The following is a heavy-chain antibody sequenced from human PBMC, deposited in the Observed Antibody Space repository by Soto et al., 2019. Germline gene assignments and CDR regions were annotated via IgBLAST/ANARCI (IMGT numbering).Heavy chain of an antibody. CDR3: ARQKTYYYNSGNFPAYFDS. Sequence: PSETLSLTCTVSGGSISSYYWSWIRQPPGKGLEWIGYIYYSGSTNYNPSLKSRVTISVDTSKNQFSLKLSSVTAADTAVYYCARQKTYYYNSGNFPAYFDSWGQGTLVTVSS. J-gene: IGHJ4*02. V-gene: IGHV4-59*08. CDR2: IYYSGST. CDR1: GGSISSYY. D-gene: IGHD3-10*01.